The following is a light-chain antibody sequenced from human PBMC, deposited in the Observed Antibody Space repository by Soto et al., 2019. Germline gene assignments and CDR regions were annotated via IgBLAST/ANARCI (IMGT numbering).Light chain of an antibody. V-gene: IGKV3-11*01. J-gene: IGKJ3*01. CDR3: QQRSNWPIT. CDR2: DAS. Sequence: EIVLTQSPATLSLSPGERATLSCRASQSVSSYLAWYQQKPGQAPRLLIYDASNRATAIPARFSGSGSGTDFTLTISSLEPEDFAVYYCQQRSNWPITFGPGNKVEIK. CDR1: QSVSSY.